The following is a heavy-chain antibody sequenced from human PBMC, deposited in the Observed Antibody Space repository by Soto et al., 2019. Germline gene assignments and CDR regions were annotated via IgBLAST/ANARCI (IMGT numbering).Heavy chain of an antibody. V-gene: IGHV3-74*01. CDR3: ATVATHSYNWLAP. J-gene: IGHJ5*02. D-gene: IGHD5-12*01. CDR2: INSDGTRT. Sequence: EVRLVESGGTLVQPGGSLRLSCAASGFTFNTYWMHWVRQAPGKGLVWVSRINSDGTRTNYADSVQGRFTISRDNAKNTVYLQMNSLRAEDTAVDYCATVATHSYNWLAPLGQGNLVTVSS. CDR1: GFTFNTYW.